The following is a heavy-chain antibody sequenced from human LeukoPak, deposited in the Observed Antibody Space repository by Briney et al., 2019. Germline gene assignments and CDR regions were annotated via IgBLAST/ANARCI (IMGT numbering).Heavy chain of an antibody. CDR3: ARGADY. Sequence: GGSMRLSCAASGFTLRNYWMRWVRQAPGKGLEWVANINQDGSEKYYVDSVKGRFTISRDNAKNSLYVQMNSLRAEDTAVYYCARGADYWGQGTLVTVSS. V-gene: IGHV3-7*01. J-gene: IGHJ4*02. CDR2: INQDGSEK. CDR1: GFTLRNYW.